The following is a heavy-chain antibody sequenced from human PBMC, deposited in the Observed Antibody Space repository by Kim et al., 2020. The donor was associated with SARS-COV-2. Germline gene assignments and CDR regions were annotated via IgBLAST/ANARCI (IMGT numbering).Heavy chain of an antibody. V-gene: IGHV3-30*04. CDR3: ARGLLRDGFLDY. CDR2: ISYDGSNK. CDR1: GFPFSSYA. D-gene: IGHD3-10*01. Sequence: GGSLRLSCAASGFPFSSYAMHWVRQAPGKGLEWVAVISYDGSNKYYADSVKGRFTISRDNSKNTLYLQMNSLRAEDTAVYYCARGLLRDGFLDYWGQGTL. J-gene: IGHJ4*02.